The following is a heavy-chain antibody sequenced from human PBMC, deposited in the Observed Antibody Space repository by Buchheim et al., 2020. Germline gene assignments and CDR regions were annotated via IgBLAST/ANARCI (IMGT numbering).Heavy chain of an antibody. CDR2: ISGSGGST. CDR1: GFTFSSYA. Sequence: EVQLLESGGGLVQPGGSLRLSCAASGFTFSSYAMSWVRQAPGKGLEWVSAISGSGGSTYYADPVKGRFTISRDNSKHTPYLKMNSLRAEDTAVYYCAKELELWFRESHNWFDPWGQGTL. CDR3: AKELELWFRESHNWFDP. D-gene: IGHD3-10*01. J-gene: IGHJ5*02. V-gene: IGHV3-23*01.